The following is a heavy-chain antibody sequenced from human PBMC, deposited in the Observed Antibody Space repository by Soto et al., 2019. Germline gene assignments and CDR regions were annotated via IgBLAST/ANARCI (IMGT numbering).Heavy chain of an antibody. Sequence: EVQLLESGGGLVQPGGSLRLSCAVSGFTFSSYGMSWVRQAPGKGLEWVSGISGGGGNTYYADSVKGRCTISRDNSKNQVYLKKKGLRAGDRAVYYCGRKLGTFDSWAQEPLFPVS. J-gene: IGHJ4*02. V-gene: IGHV3-23*01. D-gene: IGHD7-27*01. CDR3: GRKLGTFDS. CDR1: GFTFSSYG. CDR2: ISGGGGNT.